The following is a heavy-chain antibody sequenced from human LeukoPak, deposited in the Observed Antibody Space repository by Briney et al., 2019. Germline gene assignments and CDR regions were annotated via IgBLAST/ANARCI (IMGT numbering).Heavy chain of an antibody. D-gene: IGHD6-19*01. V-gene: IGHV5-51*01. CDR3: ARRDSSGSRAFDI. CDR1: GYSFTSYW. J-gene: IGHJ3*02. Sequence: GESLKISCKGSGYSFTSYWIGWVRQMPGKGLEWVGTIYPGDSDTRYSPSFQGQVTISADKSISTAYLQWSSLKASDTAMYYCARRDSSGSRAFDIWGQGTMVTVSS. CDR2: IYPGDSDT.